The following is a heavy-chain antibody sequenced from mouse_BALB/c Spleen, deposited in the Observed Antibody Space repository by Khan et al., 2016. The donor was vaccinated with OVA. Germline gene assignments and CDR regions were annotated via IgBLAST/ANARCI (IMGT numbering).Heavy chain of an antibody. J-gene: IGHJ2*01. V-gene: IGHV1S136*01. CDR2: INPYNGAT. D-gene: IGHD4-1*01. Sequence: VQLQQSGPDLVKPGTSVKMSCKASGYIFTNYLIHWVKQKPGQGLEWIGYINPYNGATKYNEKFKGKATLTSDKSSITAYMELSSLTSEDSAVYSWARGNCQSYYFDYWGQGTTLTVSS. CDR1: GYIFTNYL. CDR3: ARGNCQSYYFDY.